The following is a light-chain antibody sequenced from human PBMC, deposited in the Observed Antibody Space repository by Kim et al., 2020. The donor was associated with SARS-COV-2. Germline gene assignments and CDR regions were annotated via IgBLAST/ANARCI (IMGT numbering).Light chain of an antibody. Sequence: QSVLTQPASLSGSPGQSITISCSGTRNDIGSYKYVSWYQQHPGKAPKLMIYDVSNRPSGVSNRFSGSKSGYTASLTISGLQPEDEGDYYCTSYTTSTTLVFGGGTQLTVL. J-gene: IGLJ2*01. CDR1: RNDIGSYKY. V-gene: IGLV2-14*03. CDR2: DVS. CDR3: TSYTTSTTLV.